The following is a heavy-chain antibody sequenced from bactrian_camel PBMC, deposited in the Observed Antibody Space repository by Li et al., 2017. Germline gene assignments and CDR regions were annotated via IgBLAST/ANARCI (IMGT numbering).Heavy chain of an antibody. V-gene: IGHV3S7*01. CDR1: GFTFSNYA. J-gene: IGHJ6*01. CDR3: TADPFAVVAGSRTCAGA. D-gene: IGHD6*01. CDR2: IYSDGSNT. Sequence: VQLVESGGGLVQSGGSLRLSCAASGFTFSNYAIAWVRQAPGKGLEWVSSIYSDGSNTYYADSVKGRSTISRDNAKNTVYLQMNSLKPEDTDVYYCTADPFAVVAGSRTCAGAWSQGTQVTVS.